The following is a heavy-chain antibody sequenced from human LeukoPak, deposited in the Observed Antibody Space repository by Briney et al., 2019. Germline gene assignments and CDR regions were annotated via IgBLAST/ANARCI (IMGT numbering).Heavy chain of an antibody. CDR1: GYSFTGYY. D-gene: IGHD3-22*01. V-gene: IGHV1-2*02. J-gene: IGHJ1*01. CDR2: INPNSGGT. Sequence: ASVKVSCKASGYSFTGYYMHWVRQAPGQGLEWMGWINPNSGGTNYAQRFQGRVTMTRDTSISTAYMELNRLRSDDTAVYYCATSSYYDFGGFFGAEYFQHWGQGTLVTVSS. CDR3: ATSSYYDFGGFFGAEYFQH.